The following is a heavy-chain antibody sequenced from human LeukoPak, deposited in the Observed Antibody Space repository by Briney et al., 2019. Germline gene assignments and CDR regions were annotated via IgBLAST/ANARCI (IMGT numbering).Heavy chain of an antibody. V-gene: IGHV3-23*01. Sequence: GGSLRLSCAASGFTFSSYAMNWVRQALGKGLEWVSAISGSGGNTYYADSVKGRFTISRDNSKNTLYLQMNSLRAEDTAVYYCAKDSSSWFRDAFDIWGRGTMVTVSS. J-gene: IGHJ3*02. D-gene: IGHD6-13*01. CDR2: ISGSGGNT. CDR1: GFTFSSYA. CDR3: AKDSSSWFRDAFDI.